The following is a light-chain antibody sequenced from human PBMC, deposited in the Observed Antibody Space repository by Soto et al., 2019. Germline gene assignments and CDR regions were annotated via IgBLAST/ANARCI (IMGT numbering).Light chain of an antibody. Sequence: DIQITQSPSTLSGSLGDGGAITLRASQTISSWLARYQQKPGKAPKLLTYKASTLKSGVPSRFSGSGSGTEFTLTISSLQPDDFATYYCQHYNSYSEALGQGTKVDIK. CDR2: KAS. J-gene: IGKJ1*01. CDR3: QHYNSYSEA. CDR1: QTISSW. V-gene: IGKV1-5*03.